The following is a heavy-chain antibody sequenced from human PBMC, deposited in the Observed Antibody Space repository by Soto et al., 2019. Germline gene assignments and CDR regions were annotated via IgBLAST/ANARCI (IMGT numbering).Heavy chain of an antibody. CDR3: ARQGSSPYYYHGLDV. Sequence: QVQLVQSGPEVRKPGASVKVSCEASGYTFTTSGISWVRQVPGQGLEWMGWISTYNGDTNSAQNFQGRVLMTADTATGTAYMELMSMKSDDTAVYYCARQGSSPYYYHGLDVWGQGTTVTVSS. CDR2: ISTYNGDT. J-gene: IGHJ6*02. CDR1: GYTFTTSG. D-gene: IGHD1-26*01. V-gene: IGHV1-18*01.